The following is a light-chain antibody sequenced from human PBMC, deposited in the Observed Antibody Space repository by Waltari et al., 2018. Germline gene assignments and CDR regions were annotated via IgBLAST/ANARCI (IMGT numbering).Light chain of an antibody. Sequence: EIVMTQSPATLSVSPGDRATLSCRARQSVNSHLAWYQQKPGQAPRLRIYGASTRATGIPARFGGSGSGTEFTLTISSLQVDDVAIYYCQQYNKWLWTFGQGTKVEI. V-gene: IGKV3-15*01. CDR3: QQYNKWLWT. CDR2: GAS. J-gene: IGKJ1*01. CDR1: QSVNSH.